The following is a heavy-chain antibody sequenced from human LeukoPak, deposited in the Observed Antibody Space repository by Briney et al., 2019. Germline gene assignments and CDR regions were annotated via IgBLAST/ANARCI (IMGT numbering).Heavy chain of an antibody. CDR2: IYYSGST. CDR1: GGSINSSNYY. J-gene: IGHJ4*02. V-gene: IGHV4-39*01. Sequence: KPSETLFLPWTVSGGSINSSNYYGGWIRQPPGKGLEWIGGIYYSGSTYYNPSLKSRVTISVDTSKNQFSLKLSSVTAADTAVYYCARQVYYYDSSGYSFIEDYWGQGTLVTVSS. D-gene: IGHD3-22*01. CDR3: ARQVYYYDSSGYSFIEDY.